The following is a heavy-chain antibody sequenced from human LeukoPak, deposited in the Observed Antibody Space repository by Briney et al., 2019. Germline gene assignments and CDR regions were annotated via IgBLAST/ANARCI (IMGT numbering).Heavy chain of an antibody. CDR2: IYYSGST. Sequence: SETLSLTCAVSGYSISSGYYWGWIRPPPGKGLERIGSIYYSGSTYYNPSLKSRVTISVDTSKNQFSLKLSSVTAADTAVYYCARQKSYDSYYYGSGSYYHFDYWGQGTLVTVSS. V-gene: IGHV4-38-2*01. J-gene: IGHJ4*02. CDR3: ARQKSYDSYYYGSGSYYHFDY. CDR1: GYSISSGYY. D-gene: IGHD3-10*01.